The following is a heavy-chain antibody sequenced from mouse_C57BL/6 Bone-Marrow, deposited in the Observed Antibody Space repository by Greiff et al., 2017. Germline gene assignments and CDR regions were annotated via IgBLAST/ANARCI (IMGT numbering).Heavy chain of an antibody. V-gene: IGHV1-55*01. Sequence: VKLQQPGAELVKPGASVKMSCKASGYTFTSYWITWVKQRPGQGLEWIGDIYPGSGSTNYNEKFKSKATLTVDTSSSTAYMQLSSLTSEDSAVYYCARGYYYYGSSYEDYAMDYWGQGTSVTVSS. D-gene: IGHD1-1*01. CDR2: IYPGSGST. CDR3: ARGYYYYGSSYEDYAMDY. CDR1: GYTFTSYW. J-gene: IGHJ4*01.